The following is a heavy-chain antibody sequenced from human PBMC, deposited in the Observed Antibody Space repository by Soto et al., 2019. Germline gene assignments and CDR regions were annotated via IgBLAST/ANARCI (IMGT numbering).Heavy chain of an antibody. CDR3: ARVYDFWSGYQTPFDY. J-gene: IGHJ4*02. Sequence: ASVKVSCKASGYTFTSYGISWVRQAPGQGLEWMGWISVYNGNTNYAQNFQGRVTMTTDTSTSTAYTELRSLRSDDTAVYYCARVYDFWSGYQTPFDYWGQGTLVTVSS. D-gene: IGHD3-3*01. CDR1: GYTFTSYG. V-gene: IGHV1-18*01. CDR2: ISVYNGNT.